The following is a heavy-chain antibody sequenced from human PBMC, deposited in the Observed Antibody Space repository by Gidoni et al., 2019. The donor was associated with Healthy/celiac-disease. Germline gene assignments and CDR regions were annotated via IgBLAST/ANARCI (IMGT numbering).Heavy chain of an antibody. V-gene: IGHV3-23*01. CDR1: GFTFSSYA. Sequence: EVQLLESGGGLVQPGGSLRLSCAASGFTFSSYAMSWVHQAPGKGLEWVSAISGSGGSTYYADSVKGRFTISRDNSKNTLYLQMNSLRAEDTAVYYCAKALRGVVHPYDYWGQGTLVTVSS. CDR3: AKALRGVVHPYDY. D-gene: IGHD2-15*01. J-gene: IGHJ4*02. CDR2: ISGSGGST.